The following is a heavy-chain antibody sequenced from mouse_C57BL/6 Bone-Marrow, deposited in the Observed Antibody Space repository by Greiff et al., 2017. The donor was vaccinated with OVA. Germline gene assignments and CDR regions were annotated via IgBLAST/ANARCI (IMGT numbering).Heavy chain of an antibody. CDR2: INPSSGYT. V-gene: IGHV1-7*01. J-gene: IGHJ4*01. CDR1: GYTFTSYW. Sequence: QVQLQQSGAELAKPGASVKLSCKASGYTFTSYWMHWVKQRPGQGLEWIGYINPSSGYTKYNQKFKDKATLTADKSSSTAYMQLSSLTYEDSAVSDCARSTRTVAKGYWGQGTSVTVSS. CDR3: ARSTRTVAKGY. D-gene: IGHD4-1*02.